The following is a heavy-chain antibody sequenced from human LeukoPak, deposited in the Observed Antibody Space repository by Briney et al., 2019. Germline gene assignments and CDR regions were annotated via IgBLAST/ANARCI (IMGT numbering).Heavy chain of an antibody. Sequence: PGRSLRLSCAASGFTFSSYAMHWVRQAPGKGLEWVAVISYDGSNKYYADSVKGRFTISRDNSKNTLYLQMNSLRAEDTAVYYCAKARYDILTGNPPEIPDYWGQGTLVTVSS. CDR2: ISYDGSNK. D-gene: IGHD3-9*01. CDR3: AKARYDILTGNPPEIPDY. CDR1: GFTFSSYA. V-gene: IGHV3-30-3*01. J-gene: IGHJ4*02.